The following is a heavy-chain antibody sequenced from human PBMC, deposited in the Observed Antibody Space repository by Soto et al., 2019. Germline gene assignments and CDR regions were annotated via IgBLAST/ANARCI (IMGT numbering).Heavy chain of an antibody. CDR1: GGSISGSSFY. Sequence: SETLSLSCTVSGGSISGSSFYWAWIRQPPGTGLEWIGTIYHSGTTNYNPSLKRRVTISLDASKNQFSLYLTSVTAADTAVYYCARVGYTSGWYFDYWGQGALVTVSS. J-gene: IGHJ4*02. CDR3: ARVGYTSGWYFDY. CDR2: IYHSGTT. D-gene: IGHD6-19*01. V-gene: IGHV4-39*02.